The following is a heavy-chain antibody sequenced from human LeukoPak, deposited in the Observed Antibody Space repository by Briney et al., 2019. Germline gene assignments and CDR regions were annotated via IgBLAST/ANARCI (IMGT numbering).Heavy chain of an antibody. V-gene: IGHV1-69*05. D-gene: IGHD2-15*01. Sequence: ASVKVSCKASGGTFSSYAISWVRQAPGQGLEWMGGIIPIFGTANYAQKFQGRVTITTDESTSTAYMELSSLRSEDTAVYYCASLYCSGGSCYPGYYYMDVWGKGTTVTVSS. CDR3: ASLYCSGGSCYPGYYYMDV. CDR2: IIPIFGTA. CDR1: GGTFSSYA. J-gene: IGHJ6*03.